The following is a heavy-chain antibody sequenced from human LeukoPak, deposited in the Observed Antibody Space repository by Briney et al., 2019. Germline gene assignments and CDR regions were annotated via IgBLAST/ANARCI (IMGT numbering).Heavy chain of an antibody. J-gene: IGHJ5*02. CDR3: ARVRMVRTRGFDP. D-gene: IGHD3-10*01. Sequence: GGSLRLSCAASGFTVSSNYMSWVRQAPGKGLEWVSVIYSGGSTYYADSVKGRFTISRDNSKNTLYLQMNSLRAEDTAVYYCARVRMVRTRGFDPWGQGTLVTVSS. CDR1: GFTVSSNY. CDR2: IYSGGST. V-gene: IGHV3-53*01.